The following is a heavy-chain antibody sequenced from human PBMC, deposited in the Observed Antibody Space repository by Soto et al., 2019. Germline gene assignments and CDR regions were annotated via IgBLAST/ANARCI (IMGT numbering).Heavy chain of an antibody. CDR1: GFTFSDYY. D-gene: IGHD3-22*01. V-gene: IGHV3-11*05. J-gene: IGHJ4*02. CDR3: ARVTYYYDSSRYYAFDY. Sequence: QVQLVESGGGLVKPGGSLRLCCAASGFTFSDYYMSWIRQAPGKGLEWVSYISSSSSYTNYADSVKGRFTISRDNAKNSLYLQMNSLRAEDTAVYYCARVTYYYDSSRYYAFDYWGQGTLVTVSS. CDR2: ISSSSSYT.